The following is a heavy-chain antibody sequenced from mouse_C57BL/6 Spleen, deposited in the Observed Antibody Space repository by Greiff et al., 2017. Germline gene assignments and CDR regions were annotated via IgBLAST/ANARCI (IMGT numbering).Heavy chain of an antibody. CDR1: GFTFSDYG. CDR2: ISGGGSTI. J-gene: IGHJ4*01. D-gene: IGHD2-3*01. CDR3: ARSYDGYYDYAMDY. Sequence: EVQRVESGGGLVKPGGSLKLSCAASGFTFSDYGMHWVRQAPEKGLEWVAYISGGGSTIYYADTVKGRFTISRDNAKNTLFLQRTSLRSEDTAMYYCARSYDGYYDYAMDYWGQGTSVTVSS. V-gene: IGHV5-17*01.